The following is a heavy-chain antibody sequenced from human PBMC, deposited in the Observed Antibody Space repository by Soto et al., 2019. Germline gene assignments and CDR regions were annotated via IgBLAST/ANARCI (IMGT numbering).Heavy chain of an antibody. CDR1: GFTFDDYT. J-gene: IGHJ6*02. D-gene: IGHD6-13*01. CDR3: ASQLVRCVYYYYGMDV. V-gene: IGHV3-43*01. Sequence: EVQLVESGGVVVQPGGSLRLSCAASGFTFDDYTMHWVRQAPGKGLEWVSLISWDGGSTYYADSVKGRFTISRDNSKNSLYLQMNSLRTEDTALYYCASQLVRCVYYYYGMDVWGQGTTVTVSS. CDR2: ISWDGGST.